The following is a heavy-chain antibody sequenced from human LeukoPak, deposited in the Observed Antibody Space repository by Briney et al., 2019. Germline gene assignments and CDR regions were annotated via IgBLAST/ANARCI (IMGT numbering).Heavy chain of an antibody. Sequence: GGSLKLSCAASGFTFDDYGMSWVRQAPGKGLEWVSGINWNGGSTGYADSVKGRFTISRDNAKNSLYLQMNSLRAEDTALYYCARAVGATNYFDYWGQGTLVTVSS. CDR3: ARAVGATNYFDY. CDR1: GFTFDDYG. J-gene: IGHJ4*02. V-gene: IGHV3-20*04. CDR2: INWNGGST. D-gene: IGHD1-26*01.